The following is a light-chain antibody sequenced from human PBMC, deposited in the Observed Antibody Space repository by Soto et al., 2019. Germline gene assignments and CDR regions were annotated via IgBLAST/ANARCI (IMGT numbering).Light chain of an antibody. CDR3: QQRRTSPPT. CDR1: QSAGTF. V-gene: IGKV3-11*01. J-gene: IGKJ4*01. Sequence: EIVLTQSPATVSLSPGERATLSCRASQSAGTFLAWYQQKPGQAPRLLIYDASTRATGTPARFSGGGSGTDFTPTISSLEPEDFAVFYCQQRRTSPPTFGGGTKVVIK. CDR2: DAS.